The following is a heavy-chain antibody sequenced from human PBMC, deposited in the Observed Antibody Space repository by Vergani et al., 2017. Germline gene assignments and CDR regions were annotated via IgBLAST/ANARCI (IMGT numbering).Heavy chain of an antibody. CDR3: AREGEYCGSGVGFDY. CDR1: GFTFSSYA. V-gene: IGHV3-30-3*01. Sequence: QVQLVESGGGLVKPGGSLRLSCAASGFTFSSYAMHWVRQAPGKGLEWVAVISYDGSNKYYADSVKGRFTISRDKSKNTLYLQMNSLRAEDTAVYYCAREGEYCGSGVGFDYWGQGTLVTVSS. D-gene: IGHD3-10*01. J-gene: IGHJ4*02. CDR2: ISYDGSNK.